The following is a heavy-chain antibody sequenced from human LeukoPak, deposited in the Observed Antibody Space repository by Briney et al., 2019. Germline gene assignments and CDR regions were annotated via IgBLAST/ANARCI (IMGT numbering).Heavy chain of an antibody. V-gene: IGHV3-7*03. CDR1: GFTFSSSW. J-gene: IGHJ4*02. Sequence: PGGSLRLSCDASGFTFSSSWMNWVRQAPGKGLEWVASINEDGSEKYYVDSVKGRFTVSRDNAKNSLYLQMNSLRVEDTAVYYCARDLPSITMIVVVTQLDYWGQGTLVTVSS. D-gene: IGHD3-22*01. CDR2: INEDGSEK. CDR3: ARDLPSITMIVVVTQLDY.